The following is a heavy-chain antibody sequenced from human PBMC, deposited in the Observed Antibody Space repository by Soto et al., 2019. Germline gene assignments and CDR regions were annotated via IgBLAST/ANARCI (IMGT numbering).Heavy chain of an antibody. CDR3: ARGRPYGMDV. Sequence: QVQLVQSGAEVKRPGASMKLSCKSAGYTFSSYAIQWVRQAPGQWLEWMAWSNAGNGNAKYSEEFQGRITVTRNTPASTVYMELSRLRSEDTAVYYCARGRPYGMDVWGQGTTVSVSS. J-gene: IGHJ6*02. V-gene: IGHV1-3*02. CDR2: SNAGNGNA. CDR1: GYTFSSYA. D-gene: IGHD3-16*01.